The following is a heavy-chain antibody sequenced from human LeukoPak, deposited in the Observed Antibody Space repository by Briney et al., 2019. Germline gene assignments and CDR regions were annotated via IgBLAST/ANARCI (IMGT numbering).Heavy chain of an antibody. Sequence: ASVKVSCKASGYSFSSYHMHWVRQAPGQGLEWMGMINSSGGTTTYAQKFQGRVTMTRDTSTYTVYMELSSLRSEDTAVYYCARVVKGGYDFWSGPYYFDYWGQRTLVTVSS. CDR1: GYSFSSYH. V-gene: IGHV1-46*01. CDR2: INSSGGTT. J-gene: IGHJ4*02. CDR3: ARVVKGGYDFWSGPYYFDY. D-gene: IGHD3-3*01.